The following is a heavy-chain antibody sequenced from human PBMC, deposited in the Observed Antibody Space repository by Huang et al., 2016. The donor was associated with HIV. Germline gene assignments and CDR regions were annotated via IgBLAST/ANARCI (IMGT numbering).Heavy chain of an antibody. CDR1: GGSFSGYY. CDR3: ARGQGGYYYYYMDV. Sequence: QVQLQQWGAGLLRPSETLSLTCAVYGGSFSGYYGPWIRQPPGKGLEGIGEINHSESNNYNPSLKSRVTISVDTSRNQFSLTLTSVTAADTAVYYCARGQGGYYYYYMDVWGKGTTVTVSS. J-gene: IGHJ6*03. CDR2: INHSESN. V-gene: IGHV4-34*01.